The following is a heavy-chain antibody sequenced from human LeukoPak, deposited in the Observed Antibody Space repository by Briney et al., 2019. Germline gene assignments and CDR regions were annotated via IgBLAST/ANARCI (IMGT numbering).Heavy chain of an antibody. CDR1: GGSIRSGIYY. CDR3: ARASGCTANSCHPDY. CDR2: IFYGGTT. Sequence: PSETLSLTCTVSGGSIRSGIYYWIWIRQHPGEGLEWIGYIFYGGTTYYNPSLKSRVTISVDTSKNQFSLNLSSVTAADTAVYYCARASGCTANSCHPDYWGQGTLVTVSS. J-gene: IGHJ4*02. D-gene: IGHD2-8*02. V-gene: IGHV4-31*03.